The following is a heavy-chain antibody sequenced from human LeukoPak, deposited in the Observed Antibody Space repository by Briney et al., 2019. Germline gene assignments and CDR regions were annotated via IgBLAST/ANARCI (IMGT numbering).Heavy chain of an antibody. D-gene: IGHD3-10*01. CDR3: ATPKGYGSGSYPFDY. CDR2: IGTAGDT. V-gene: IGHV3-13*01. CDR1: GFTFSTSD. Sequence: PGGSLRLSCAASGFTFSTSDMHWVRQATGKGLEWVSAIGTAGDTYYPGSVKGRFTISRENAKNSLYLQMNSLRAGDTAVYYCATPKGYGSGSYPFDYWGQGTLVTVSS. J-gene: IGHJ4*02.